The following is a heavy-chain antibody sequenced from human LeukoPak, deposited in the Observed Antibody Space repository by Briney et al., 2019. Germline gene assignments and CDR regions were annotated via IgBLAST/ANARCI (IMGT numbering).Heavy chain of an antibody. CDR2: IKADGTEK. CDR3: TRRLDY. CDR1: GFMFNNEW. Sequence: GGSLRISCAASGFMFNNEWMDWVRQAPGKGLEWVANIKADGTEKYYVDSVKGRFTISRDNAKNSLYLQLNSLRAEDTAVYYCTRRLDYWGQGTLVTVSS. V-gene: IGHV3-7*03. J-gene: IGHJ4*02.